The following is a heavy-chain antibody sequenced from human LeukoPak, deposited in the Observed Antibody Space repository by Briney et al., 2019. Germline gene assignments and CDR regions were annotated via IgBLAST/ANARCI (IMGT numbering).Heavy chain of an antibody. J-gene: IGHJ5*02. V-gene: IGHV1-2*02. CDR3: ARDYVGYYGSGSYNWFDP. D-gene: IGHD3-10*01. Sequence: GASVKVSCKASGYTFTGYYMHWVRQAPGQGLEWMGWINPNSGGTNYAQKFQGRVTMTRDTSISTAYMELSRLRSDDTAVYYCARDYVGYYGSGSYNWFDPWGQGTLVTVSS. CDR1: GYTFTGYY. CDR2: INPNSGGT.